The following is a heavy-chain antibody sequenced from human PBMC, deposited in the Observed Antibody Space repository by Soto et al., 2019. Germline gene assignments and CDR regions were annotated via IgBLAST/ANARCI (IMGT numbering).Heavy chain of an antibody. J-gene: IGHJ4*02. CDR2: INHSGST. CDR1: GGSFSGYY. V-gene: IGHV4-34*01. D-gene: IGHD3-22*01. CDR3: ARGLLSSLNPLSDYYDSSGYYYGTLDY. Sequence: PSSPLALTCDVCGGSFSGYYWSWIRQPPGKGLEWIGEINHSGSTNYNPSLKSRVTISVDTSKNQFSLKLSSVTAADTAVYYCARGLLSSLNPLSDYYDSSGYYYGTLDYWGQGTLVPVSS.